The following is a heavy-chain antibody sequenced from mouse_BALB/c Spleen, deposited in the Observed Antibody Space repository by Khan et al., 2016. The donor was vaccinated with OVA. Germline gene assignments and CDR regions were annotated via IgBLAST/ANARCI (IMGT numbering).Heavy chain of an antibody. CDR1: GFTFSSYA. CDR3: TRLVDY. Sequence: EVELVESGGVLVKPGGSLKLSCAASGFTFSSYAVSWIRQTPEKRLEWVASINSGGSTYYPDSVKGRFTISRDDARNILYLQMSSLRSEYTAMYYCTRLVDYWGQGTSVTVSS. J-gene: IGHJ4*01. V-gene: IGHV5-6-5*01. CDR2: INSGGST.